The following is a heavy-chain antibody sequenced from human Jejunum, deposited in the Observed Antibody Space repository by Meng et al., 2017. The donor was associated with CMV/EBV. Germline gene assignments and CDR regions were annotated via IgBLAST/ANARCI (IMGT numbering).Heavy chain of an antibody. J-gene: IGHJ6*02. D-gene: IGHD6-6*01. Sequence: FTFSSYGMHWVRQAPGKGLEWVAVLSSDGTEKYDADSVKGRFTISRDNSKNTVYLQMDSLRPEDTAVYYCARDVIAANYYQYGMDVWGQGTTVTVSS. CDR2: LSSDGTEK. V-gene: IGHV3-30*04. CDR1: FTFSSYG. CDR3: ARDVIAANYYQYGMDV.